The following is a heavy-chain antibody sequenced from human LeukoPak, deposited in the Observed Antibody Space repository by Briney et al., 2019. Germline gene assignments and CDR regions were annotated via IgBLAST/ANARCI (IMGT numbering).Heavy chain of an antibody. V-gene: IGHV1-3*01. D-gene: IGHD6-13*01. CDR3: ARDLGPVAGMQAYDI. Sequence: ASVKVSCKASGYTFTSYAIHWVRQAPGQRLEWMGWIIAANGDARYSQKFQGRVTITRDTSASTVHMELSSLRSEDTAVYYCARDLGPVAGMQAYDIWGQGTMVTVSS. CDR2: IIAANGDA. J-gene: IGHJ3*02. CDR1: GYTFTSYA.